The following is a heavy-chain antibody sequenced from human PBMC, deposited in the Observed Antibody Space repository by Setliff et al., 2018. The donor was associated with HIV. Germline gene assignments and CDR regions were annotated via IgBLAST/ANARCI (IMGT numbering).Heavy chain of an antibody. CDR1: GGSISSGGYY. J-gene: IGHJ4*02. CDR3: ARVSSGYPPYFDY. D-gene: IGHD3-22*01. V-gene: IGHV4-31*03. Sequence: PSETLSLTCTVSGGSISSGGYYWSWIRQHPGKGLEWIGYIYYSGSTYYNPSLKSRVTISVDTSKNQFSLKLSSVTAADTAVYYCARVSSGYPPYFDYWGQGTLVTVSS. CDR2: IYYSGST.